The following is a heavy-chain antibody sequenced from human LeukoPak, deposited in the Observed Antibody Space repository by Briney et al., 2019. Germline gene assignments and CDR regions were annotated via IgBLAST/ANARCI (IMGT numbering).Heavy chain of an antibody. CDR2: FDPEDGET. Sequence: GASVKVSCKVSGYTLTELSMHWVRQAPGKGLEWMGGFDPEDGETIYAQKFQGRVTMTEDTSTDTAYMELSSLRSEDTAVYYCATDPPTTVITPSYFDYWGQGTLVTVSS. CDR3: ATDPPTTVITPSYFDY. J-gene: IGHJ4*02. V-gene: IGHV1-24*01. D-gene: IGHD4-23*01. CDR1: GYTLTELS.